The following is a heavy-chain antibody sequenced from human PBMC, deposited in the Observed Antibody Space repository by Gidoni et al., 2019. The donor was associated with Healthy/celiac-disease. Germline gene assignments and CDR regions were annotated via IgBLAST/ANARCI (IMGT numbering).Heavy chain of an antibody. D-gene: IGHD3-3*01. CDR1: GYTFTRAG. J-gene: IGHJ6*02. CDR3: ARSEVVIILAYGMDV. CDR2: ISAYNGNT. V-gene: IGHV1-18*01. Sequence: QVQLVQSGAEVTKPGASVKVSCKAAGYTFTRAGISWVRQAPGQGLEWMGWISAYNGNTNYAQKLQGRVTMTTDTSTSTAYMELRSLRSDDTAVYYCARSEVVIILAYGMDVWGQGTTVTVSS.